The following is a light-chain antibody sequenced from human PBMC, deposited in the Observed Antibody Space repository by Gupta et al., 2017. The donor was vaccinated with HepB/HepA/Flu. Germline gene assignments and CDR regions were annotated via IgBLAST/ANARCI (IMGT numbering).Light chain of an antibody. CDR3: QQYNNWPPIT. J-gene: IGKJ5*01. Sequence: EIVMTQSPATLSVSPGERATLSCRPSQSVSSNLAWYQQKPGQAPRLLIYGASTRATGIPARFSGSGYGTEFTLTISSRQSEDFAVYYCQQYNNWPPITFGQGTRLEIK. CDR1: QSVSSN. CDR2: GAS. V-gene: IGKV3-15*01.